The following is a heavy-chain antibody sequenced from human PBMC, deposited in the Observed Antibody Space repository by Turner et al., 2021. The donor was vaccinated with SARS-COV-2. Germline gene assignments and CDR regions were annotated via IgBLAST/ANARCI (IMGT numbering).Heavy chain of an antibody. CDR1: GYTLIELS. V-gene: IGHV1-24*01. CDR3: ASSFSVRGVKGDFDY. D-gene: IGHD3-10*01. CDR2: FDPEDAET. J-gene: IGHJ4*02. Sequence: QVQLVQSGAEVKKPGASVKVSCKVSGYTLIELSMHWVRQAPGKGLEGMGGFDPEDAETIYAQKFQGGVTMTEDTSTDTAYMELSSLRSEDTAVYYCASSFSVRGVKGDFDYWGQGTLVTVSS.